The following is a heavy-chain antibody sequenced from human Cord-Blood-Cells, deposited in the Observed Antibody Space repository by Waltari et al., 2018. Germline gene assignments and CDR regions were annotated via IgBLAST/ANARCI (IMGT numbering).Heavy chain of an antibody. Sequence: IIPILGTANYAQKFQGRVTITADESTSTAYMELSSLRSEDTAVYYCAREPYSSSWYFDYWGQGTLVTVSS. D-gene: IGHD6-13*01. V-gene: IGHV1-69*01. CDR2: IIPILGTA. J-gene: IGHJ4*02. CDR3: AREPYSSSWYFDY.